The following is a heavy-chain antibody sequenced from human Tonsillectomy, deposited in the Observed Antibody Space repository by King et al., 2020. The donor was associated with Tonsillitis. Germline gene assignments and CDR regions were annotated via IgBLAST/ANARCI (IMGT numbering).Heavy chain of an antibody. D-gene: IGHD3-22*01. CDR1: GGSFSGDY. V-gene: IGHV4-34*01. J-gene: IGHJ4*02. CDR3: ARGREGLRPYYYDSSSYYYFDY. Sequence: VQLQQWGAGLLKPSETLSLTCAVYGGSFSGDYWSWIRQPPGKGLEWIGEVNHRGSTDFNPSLKSRVTISLDTSNNQFSLNLSSVTAADTAVYYCARGREGLRPYYYDSSSYYYFDYWGQGTLVTVSS. CDR2: VNHRGST.